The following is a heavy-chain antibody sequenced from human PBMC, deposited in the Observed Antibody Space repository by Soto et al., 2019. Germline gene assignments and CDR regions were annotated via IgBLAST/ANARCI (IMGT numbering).Heavy chain of an antibody. J-gene: IGHJ4*02. Sequence: QVQLQESGPGLVKPSQTLYLTCTVSGGSISSGGYDWSWIRQHPGKGLEWIGYIYYSGSTYYNPSLKSRVTISVDTSKNQFSLKLSSVTAADTAVSYCARAPTKNYGVYPQPFDYWGQGTLVTVSS. CDR1: GGSISSGGYD. CDR3: ARAPTKNYGVYPQPFDY. V-gene: IGHV4-31*03. CDR2: IYYSGST. D-gene: IGHD4-17*01.